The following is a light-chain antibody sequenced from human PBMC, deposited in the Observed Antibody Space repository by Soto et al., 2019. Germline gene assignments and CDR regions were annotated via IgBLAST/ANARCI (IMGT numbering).Light chain of an antibody. J-gene: IGKJ5*01. CDR2: GAS. CDR3: QQRSSWPIT. CDR1: QSVSSN. V-gene: IGKV3-15*01. Sequence: EIVMTQSPATLSVSPVERATLSCMASQSVSSNLAWYQQKPGQAPRLLIYGASTRATGIPARFSGSGSGTDFTLTISSLEPEDFAVYYCQQRSSWPITFGQGTRLEIK.